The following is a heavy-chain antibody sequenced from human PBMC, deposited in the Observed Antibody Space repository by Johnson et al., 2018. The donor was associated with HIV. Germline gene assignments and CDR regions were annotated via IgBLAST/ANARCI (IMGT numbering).Heavy chain of an antibody. CDR3: ARAPPYYGGYSVSDAFEI. CDR2: LYSSGSE. CDR1: GFAVSSNY. J-gene: IGHJ3*02. V-gene: IGHV3-66*02. D-gene: IGHD3-22*01. Sequence: MQLVESGGGLVRPGGSLRLSCAASGFAVSSNYMNWVRQTPGEGLEWVSILYSSGSEYYANSVQGRFTISKDNSKHTLYLQITSLRPEDTAVYYCARAPPYYGGYSVSDAFEIWGQGTMVTVSS.